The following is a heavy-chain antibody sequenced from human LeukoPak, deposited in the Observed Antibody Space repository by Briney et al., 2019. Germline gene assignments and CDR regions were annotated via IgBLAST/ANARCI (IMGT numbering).Heavy chain of an antibody. CDR1: GGSISSYY. D-gene: IGHD6-19*01. Sequence: PSETLSLTCTVSGGSISSYYWGWIRQPPGKGLEWIGYLYYSGSTNYNPSLKSRVTISLDTSKNQFSLKLSSVTAADTAVYFCAIRRSLPVPGGAAYSWFDHWGQGTLVTVSS. CDR3: AIRRSLPVPGGAAYSWFDH. V-gene: IGHV4-59*08. J-gene: IGHJ5*02. CDR2: LYYSGST.